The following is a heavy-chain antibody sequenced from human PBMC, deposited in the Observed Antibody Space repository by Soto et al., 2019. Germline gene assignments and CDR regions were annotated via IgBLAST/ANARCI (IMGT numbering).Heavy chain of an antibody. CDR1: GGSFSGYY. CDR2: INHSGST. D-gene: IGHD3-22*01. J-gene: IGHJ5*02. Sequence: TSETLCLTCAVYGGSFSGYYWSWIRQPPGKGLEWIGEINHSGSTNYNPSLKSRVTVSVDTSKNQFSLRLSSVTAADTAVYYWARGPITTNPRFDPWGQGTLVTVS. V-gene: IGHV4-34*01. CDR3: ARGPITTNPRFDP.